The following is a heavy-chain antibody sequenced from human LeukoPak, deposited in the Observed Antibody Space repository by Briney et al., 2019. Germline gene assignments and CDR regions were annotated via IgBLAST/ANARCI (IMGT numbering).Heavy chain of an antibody. J-gene: IGHJ4*02. CDR2: IYYSGST. CDR3: ARASIVGATGFDY. D-gene: IGHD1-26*01. Sequence: SETLSLTCTVSGGSISSSSYYWGWIRQPPGKGLEWIGYIYYSGSTNYNPSLKSRVTISVDTSKNQFSLNLTSVTAADTAVYYCARASIVGATGFDYWGQGTLVTVSS. CDR1: GGSISSSSYY. V-gene: IGHV4-61*05.